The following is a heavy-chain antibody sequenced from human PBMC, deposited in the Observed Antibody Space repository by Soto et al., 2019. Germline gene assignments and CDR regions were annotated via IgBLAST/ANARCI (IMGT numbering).Heavy chain of an antibody. CDR2: INQDESER. V-gene: IGHV3-7*05. Sequence: EVQLVESGGGLVQPGGSLRLSCAASGFTFSSYWMTWVRQAPGKGLEWVANINQDESERYYVDSVKGRFTISRDNVKNSLYLQMNSLRVDDTAVYYCASSDYSSFRYWGQGALVTVSS. D-gene: IGHD6-6*01. CDR3: ASSDYSSFRY. J-gene: IGHJ4*02. CDR1: GFTFSSYW.